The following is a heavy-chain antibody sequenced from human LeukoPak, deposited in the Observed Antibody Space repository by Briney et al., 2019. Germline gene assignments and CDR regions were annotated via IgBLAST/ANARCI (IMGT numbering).Heavy chain of an antibody. CDR1: GGTFSSYA. V-gene: IGHV1-69*04. J-gene: IGHJ4*02. Sequence: SVKVSCKASGGTFSSYAISWVRQAPGQGLEWMGRIIPILGIANYAQKFQGRVTITTDKSTSTAYMELSSLRSEDTAVYYCARDEPAAGTKVMDYWGQGTLVTVSS. CDR3: ARDEPAAGTKVMDY. CDR2: IIPILGIA. D-gene: IGHD6-13*01.